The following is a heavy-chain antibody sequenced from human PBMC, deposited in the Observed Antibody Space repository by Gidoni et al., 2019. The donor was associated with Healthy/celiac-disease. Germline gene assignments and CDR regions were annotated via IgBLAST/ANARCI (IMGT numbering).Heavy chain of an antibody. V-gene: IGHV1-18*04. CDR3: ARDIGFAPTVVPAAMNYYYMDV. CDR1: GYTVTSYG. D-gene: IGHD2-2*01. Sequence: QVQLVQSGAEVKKPGASVKVSCKASGYTVTSYGISWVRQAPGQGLEWMGWISAYNGNTNYAQKLQGRVTMTTDTYTSTAYMELRSLRSDDTAVYYCARDIGFAPTVVPAAMNYYYMDVWGKGTTVTVSS. J-gene: IGHJ6*03. CDR2: ISAYNGNT.